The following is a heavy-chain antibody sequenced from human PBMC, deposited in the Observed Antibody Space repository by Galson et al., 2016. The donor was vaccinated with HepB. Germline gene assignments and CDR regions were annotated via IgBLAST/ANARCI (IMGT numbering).Heavy chain of an antibody. CDR2: ISTRRTT. CDR1: GFTFSNHW. V-gene: IGHV3-23*01. CDR3: AKERLVRRIFDH. D-gene: IGHD1-1*01. J-gene: IGHJ4*02. Sequence: SLRLSCAASGFTFSNHWMSWIRQAPGKGLEWVASISTRRTTYYSDSVQGRFTISRDNSNNTLYLQMSGLRAEDTAVYYCAKERLVRRIFDHWGQGTLLTVSS.